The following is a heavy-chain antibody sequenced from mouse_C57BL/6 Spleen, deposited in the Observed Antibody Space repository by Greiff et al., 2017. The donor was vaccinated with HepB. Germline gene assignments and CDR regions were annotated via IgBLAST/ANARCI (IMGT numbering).Heavy chain of an antibody. CDR3: AIITTGYYYAMDY. J-gene: IGHJ4*01. Sequence: EVQGVESGGGLVKPGGSLKLSCAASGFTFSDYGMHWVRQAPEKGLEWVAYISSGSSTIYYADTVKGRFTISRDNAKNTLFLQMTSLRSEDTAMYYCAIITTGYYYAMDYWGQGTSVTVSS. CDR2: ISSGSSTI. D-gene: IGHD1-2*01. V-gene: IGHV5-17*01. CDR1: GFTFSDYG.